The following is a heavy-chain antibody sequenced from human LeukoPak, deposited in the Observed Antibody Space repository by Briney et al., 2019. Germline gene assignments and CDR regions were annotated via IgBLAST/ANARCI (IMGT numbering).Heavy chain of an antibody. CDR3: AREGHYYASGSGAFDI. CDR1: GDSLNTYY. Sequence: SETLSLTCTVSGDSLNTYYWTWIRQPPGKGLEWIGYIYYSGSTDYNPSLKSRVTMSVDTSKNQFSLKLSSVTTADTAVYYCAREGHYYASGSGAFDIWGQGTMITVSS. CDR2: IYYSGST. V-gene: IGHV4-59*01. J-gene: IGHJ3*02. D-gene: IGHD3-10*01.